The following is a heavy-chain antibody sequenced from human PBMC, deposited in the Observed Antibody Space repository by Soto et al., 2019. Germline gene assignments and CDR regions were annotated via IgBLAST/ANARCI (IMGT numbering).Heavy chain of an antibody. CDR2: IYHSGST. CDR1: GGSISSGGYS. J-gene: IGHJ4*02. CDR3: ARAPVSNYYDSSGYFDY. D-gene: IGHD3-22*01. V-gene: IGHV4-30-2*01. Sequence: PSETLSLTCAVSGGSISSGGYSWRWIRQPPGKGLEWIGYIYHSGSTYYNPSLKSRVTISVDRSKNQFSLKLSSVTAADTAVYYCARAPVSNYYDSSGYFDYWGQGTLVTVSS.